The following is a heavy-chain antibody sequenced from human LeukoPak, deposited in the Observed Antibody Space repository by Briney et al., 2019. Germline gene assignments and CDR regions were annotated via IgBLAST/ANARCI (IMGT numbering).Heavy chain of an antibody. CDR2: IYYSGST. CDR3: ARWAICSGGSCSLYYFDY. CDR1: IGSISSGGYY. Sequence: PSETLSLTCTVSIGSISSGGYYWSWIRQHPGKGLEWIGYIYYSGSTYYNPSLKSRVTISVDTSKNQFSLKLSSVTAADTAVYYCARWAICSGGSCSLYYFDYWGQGTLVTVSS. D-gene: IGHD2-15*01. J-gene: IGHJ4*02. V-gene: IGHV4-31*03.